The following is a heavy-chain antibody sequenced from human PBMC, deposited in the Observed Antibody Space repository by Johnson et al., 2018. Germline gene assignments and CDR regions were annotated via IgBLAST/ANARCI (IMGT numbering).Heavy chain of an antibody. Sequence: VQLVESGGGLVQPGRSLRLSCAASGFTFDDYAMHWVRQAPGKGLEWVSGISWNSGSIGYADSVKGRFTISRDNAKNSLYLQMKSLRAEDTALYYCARDWVVVAATDAFDIWGQGTMVTVSS. J-gene: IGHJ3*02. V-gene: IGHV3-9*01. CDR2: ISWNSGSI. CDR1: GFTFDDYA. D-gene: IGHD2-15*01. CDR3: ARDWVVVAATDAFDI.